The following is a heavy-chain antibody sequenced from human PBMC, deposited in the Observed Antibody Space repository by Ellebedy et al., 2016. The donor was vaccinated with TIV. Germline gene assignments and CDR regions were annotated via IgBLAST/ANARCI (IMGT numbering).Heavy chain of an antibody. CDR1: GFTFSGSA. Sequence: GESLKISCAASGFTFSGSAMHWVRQASGKGLEWVGRIRSKANSYATAYAASVKGRFTISRDDSKNTAYLQMNSLKTEDTAVYYCTSPLAYCGGDCYPWGQGTLVTVSS. J-gene: IGHJ5*02. CDR2: IRSKANSYAT. D-gene: IGHD2-21*02. CDR3: TSPLAYCGGDCYP. V-gene: IGHV3-73*01.